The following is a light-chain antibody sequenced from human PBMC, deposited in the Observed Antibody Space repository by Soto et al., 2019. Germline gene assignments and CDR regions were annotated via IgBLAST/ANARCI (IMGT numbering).Light chain of an antibody. CDR2: EVS. CDR1: SSDVGAYNF. Sequence: QSALTQPASVSGSPGQSITISCTGTSSDVGAYNFVSWYQQFPGKAPKLMIYEVSNRPSGVSDRFSGSKSGNTASLNISGLRPEDEADYYCSSQTASATVLFGGGTKLTVL. CDR3: SSQTASATVL. J-gene: IGLJ2*01. V-gene: IGLV2-14*01.